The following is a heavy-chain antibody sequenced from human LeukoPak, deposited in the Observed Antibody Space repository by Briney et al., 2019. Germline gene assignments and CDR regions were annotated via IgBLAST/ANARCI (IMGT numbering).Heavy chain of an antibody. Sequence: GESLQISFQGCGYSFTSYWIGWVRPMPGKGVAWMGIIYPGDSDTRYSPSFQGQVTISADKSISTAYLQWSSLKASDTAMYYCARHYCINGVCYPLYWGQGTLVTVSS. CDR3: ARHYCINGVCYPLY. CDR2: IYPGDSDT. J-gene: IGHJ4*02. D-gene: IGHD2-8*01. CDR1: GYSFTSYW. V-gene: IGHV5-51*01.